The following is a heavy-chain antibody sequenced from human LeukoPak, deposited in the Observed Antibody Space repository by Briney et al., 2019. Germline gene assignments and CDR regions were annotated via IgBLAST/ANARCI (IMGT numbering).Heavy chain of an antibody. J-gene: IGHJ6*03. CDR2: IYLSGST. CDR1: GGSISTYY. D-gene: IGHD1-26*01. V-gene: IGHV4-59*13. CDR3: ASAVEATQGGHYYYYYMDV. Sequence: SSETLSLTCTVSGGSISTYYWTWFGQPPGKGLEWIGTIYLSGSTNYNPSLKSRLTISLDTSKNQCPLKLTSVPAADTAVYYCASAVEATQGGHYYYYYMDVWGKGATVTVSS.